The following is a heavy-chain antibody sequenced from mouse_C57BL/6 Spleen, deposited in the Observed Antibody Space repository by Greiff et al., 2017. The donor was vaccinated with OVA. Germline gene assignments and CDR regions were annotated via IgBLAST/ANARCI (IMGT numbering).Heavy chain of an antibody. D-gene: IGHD2-2*01. Sequence: EVKLQESGPELVKPGASVKISCKASGYSFTDYNMNWVKQSNGKSLEWIGVINPNYGTTSYNQKFKGKATLTVDQSSSTAYMQLNSLTSEDSAVYYCARGTYGYDPYAMDYWGQGTSVTVSS. CDR3: ARGTYGYDPYAMDY. J-gene: IGHJ4*01. CDR2: INPNYGTT. CDR1: GYSFTDYN. V-gene: IGHV1-39*01.